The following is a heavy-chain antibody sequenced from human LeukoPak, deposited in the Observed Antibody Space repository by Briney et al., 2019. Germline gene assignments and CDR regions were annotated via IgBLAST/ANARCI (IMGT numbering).Heavy chain of an antibody. CDR2: ISYNSDTI. Sequence: GGSLRLPCAASGFTFDDYAMHWVRQAPGKGLEGVSGISYNSDTIAYADSVKGRFTISRDNAKNSLYLQMNSLRAEDTALYYCAKDYCGGDCYSGWYFDLWGRGTLVTVSS. CDR1: GFTFDDYA. CDR3: AKDYCGGDCYSGWYFDL. D-gene: IGHD2-21*02. J-gene: IGHJ2*01. V-gene: IGHV3-9*01.